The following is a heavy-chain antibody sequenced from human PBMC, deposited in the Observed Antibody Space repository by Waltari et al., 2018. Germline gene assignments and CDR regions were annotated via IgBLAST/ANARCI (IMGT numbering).Heavy chain of an antibody. CDR1: GYSISSGYY. J-gene: IGHJ4*02. CDR3: ARTRDCSGGSCYFWYFDY. D-gene: IGHD2-15*01. Sequence: QVQLQESGPGLVKPSETLSLTCAVSGYSISSGYYWGWIRQPPGKGLEWIGSIYHSGSTYYNPSLKSRVTISVDTSKNQCALKLSSVTAADTAVYYCARTRDCSGGSCYFWYFDYWGQGTLVTVSS. V-gene: IGHV4-38-2*01. CDR2: IYHSGST.